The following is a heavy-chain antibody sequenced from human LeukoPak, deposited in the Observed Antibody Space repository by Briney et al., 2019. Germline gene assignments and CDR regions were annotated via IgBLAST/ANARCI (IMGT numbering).Heavy chain of an antibody. J-gene: IGHJ4*02. CDR2: ISKNGKTI. CDR1: GFTFSDYY. V-gene: IGHV3-11*01. Sequence: GGSLRLSCAASGFTFSDYYMSWIRQAPGKGLEWLSYISKNGKTIYYADSAKGRFTISRDNARKSVYLQMNSLRAEDTAVYYCARGGDPQFDYWGQGTLVTVSS. D-gene: IGHD7-27*01. CDR3: ARGGDPQFDY.